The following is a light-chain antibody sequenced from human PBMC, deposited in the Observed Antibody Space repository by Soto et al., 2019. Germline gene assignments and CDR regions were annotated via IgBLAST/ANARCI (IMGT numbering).Light chain of an antibody. V-gene: IGKV3-11*01. J-gene: IGKJ4*01. CDR2: DAS. CDR1: QSVSSY. CDR3: QQRRNWPFT. Sequence: EIVLTQSPATLSLFPGERATLSCRASQSVSSYLAWYQQKPGQAPRLLMYDASNRATGIPARFSGSGSGTDFTLTITSLEPEDFAVYYCQQRRNWPFTFGGGTKVESK.